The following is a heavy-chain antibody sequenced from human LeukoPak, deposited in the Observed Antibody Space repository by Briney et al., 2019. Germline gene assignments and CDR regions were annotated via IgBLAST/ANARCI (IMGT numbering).Heavy chain of an antibody. D-gene: IGHD4-11*01. CDR1: GFIFTDYG. Sequence: GGSLRLSCAASGFIFTDYGFHWVRQAPGKGLEWVAAIWSDATNMYYANSVKGRFFIQRDDYQNTVYLEMSSLRAEDTAIYYCARDAQRGFDYSNSFQYWGQGSLVTVSS. J-gene: IGHJ4*02. CDR2: IWSDATNM. V-gene: IGHV3-33*01. CDR3: ARDAQRGFDYSNSFQY.